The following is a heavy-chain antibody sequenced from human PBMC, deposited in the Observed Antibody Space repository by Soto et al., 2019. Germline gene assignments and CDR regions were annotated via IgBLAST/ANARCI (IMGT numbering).Heavy chain of an antibody. D-gene: IGHD3-10*01. CDR2: INPILSMS. CDR1: GDTFSFYT. CDR3: ATSYGSGYRAFDY. Sequence: ASVKVSCKASGDTFSFYTITWLRQAPGLGLEWVGRINPILSMSNYAQKFQGRVTMTADKSTSTDYMELRSLRFEDTAIYYCATSYGSGYRAFDYWGQGALVTV. J-gene: IGHJ4*02. V-gene: IGHV1-69*02.